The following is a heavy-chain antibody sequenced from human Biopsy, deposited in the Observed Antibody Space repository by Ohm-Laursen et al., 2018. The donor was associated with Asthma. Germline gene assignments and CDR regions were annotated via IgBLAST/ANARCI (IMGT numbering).Heavy chain of an antibody. V-gene: IGHV5-51*01. CDR3: ARPWDSRHFDY. D-gene: IGHD6-13*01. Sequence: ESLRISCKGSGYSFTSYWIGWVRQMPGKGLEWMGIIYPGDSDTRYSLSFQGQVTISADKSISTAYLQWSSLKASDTAMYYCARPWDSRHFDYWGQGTLVTVSS. CDR1: GYSFTSYW. J-gene: IGHJ4*02. CDR2: IYPGDSDT.